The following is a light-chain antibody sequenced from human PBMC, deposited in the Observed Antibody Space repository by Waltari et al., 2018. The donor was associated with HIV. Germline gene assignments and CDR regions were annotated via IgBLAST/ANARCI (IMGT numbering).Light chain of an antibody. CDR2: KDN. V-gene: IGLV3-27*01. Sequence: SYELTQPSSVSVSPGQTTRITCSGDVLAKSYDRWFQQKPGQAPVVMMYKDNERPSVSPWRFSGSSSGTTVTLTISGAQIEYEADYYCYSAADNMGVFGGGTKLTVL. CDR3: YSAADNMGV. CDR1: VLAKSY. J-gene: IGLJ3*02.